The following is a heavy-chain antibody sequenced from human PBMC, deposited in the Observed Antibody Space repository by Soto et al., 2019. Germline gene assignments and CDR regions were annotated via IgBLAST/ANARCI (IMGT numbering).Heavy chain of an antibody. Sequence: GASVNVSCKVSGYTLTELSMHWVRQAPGKGLEWMGGFDPEDGETIYAQKFQGRVTMTEDTSTDTAYMELSSLRSEDTAVYYCATYPITMVRGVIYKTMDVWGKGTTVTVSS. V-gene: IGHV1-24*01. J-gene: IGHJ6*04. D-gene: IGHD3-10*01. CDR3: ATYPITMVRGVIYKTMDV. CDR2: FDPEDGET. CDR1: GYTLTELS.